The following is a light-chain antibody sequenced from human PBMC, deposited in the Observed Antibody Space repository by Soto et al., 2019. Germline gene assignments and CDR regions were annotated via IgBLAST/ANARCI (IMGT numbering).Light chain of an antibody. J-gene: IGLJ1*01. CDR2: DVS. Sequence: SVLPQPRSLSGSPGQSVTISCTGTSSDVGGYNYVSWYQQHPGKAPKLMIYDVSKRPSGVPDRFSGSKSGNTASLTISGLQAEDEADYYCCSYAGSYTYVFGTGTKATVL. CDR1: SSDVGGYNY. V-gene: IGLV2-11*01. CDR3: CSYAGSYTYV.